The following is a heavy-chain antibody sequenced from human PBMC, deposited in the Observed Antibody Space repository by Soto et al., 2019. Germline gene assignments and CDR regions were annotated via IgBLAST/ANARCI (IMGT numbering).Heavy chain of an antibody. V-gene: IGHV3-30*18. J-gene: IGHJ6*04. CDR2: ISYDGSNK. CDR3: AKDSTSGRYYYYYGMDV. D-gene: IGHD1-26*01. CDR1: GFTFSSYG. Sequence: GGSLRLSCAASGFTFSSYGMHWVRQAPGKGLEWVAVISYDGSNKYYADSVKGRFTISRDNSKNTPYLQMNSLRAEDTAVYYCAKDSTSGRYYYYYGMDVWGKGTTV.